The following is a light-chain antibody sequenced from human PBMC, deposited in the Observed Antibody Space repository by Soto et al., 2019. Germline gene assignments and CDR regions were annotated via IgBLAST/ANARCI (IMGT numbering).Light chain of an antibody. CDR2: DAS. V-gene: IGKV3-11*01. Sequence: EIVLTQSPATLSLSPGERATLSCRASQSVSSYLAWCQQKPGQAPRLLIYDASNMATGIPARFSGSGSGTDFTLTISSLEPEDFAVYYCQQRSNWPITFGQGTRLEIK. CDR1: QSVSSY. J-gene: IGKJ5*01. CDR3: QQRSNWPIT.